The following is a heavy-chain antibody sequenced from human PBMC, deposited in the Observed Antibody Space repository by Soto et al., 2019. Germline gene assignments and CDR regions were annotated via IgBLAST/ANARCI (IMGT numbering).Heavy chain of an antibody. CDR3: AKDRDTVTHYYYYGMDV. J-gene: IGHJ6*02. CDR2: ISYDGSNK. Sequence: GGSLRLSCAASGFTFSSYGMHWGRQAPGKGLEWVAVISYDGSNKYYADSVKGRFTISRDNSKNTLYLQMNSLRAEDTAVYYCAKDRDTVTHYYYYGMDVWGQGTTVTVSS. CDR1: GFTFSSYG. V-gene: IGHV3-30*18. D-gene: IGHD4-4*01.